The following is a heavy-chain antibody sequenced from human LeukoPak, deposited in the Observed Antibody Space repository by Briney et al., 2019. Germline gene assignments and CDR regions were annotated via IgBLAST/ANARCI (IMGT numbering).Heavy chain of an antibody. CDR1: GGSISSSSYY. CDR2: IYYSGST. J-gene: IGHJ6*02. CDR3: ARVWSSSSFYYYYGMDV. V-gene: IGHV4-39*07. D-gene: IGHD6-13*01. Sequence: SETLSLTCTVSGGSISSSSYYWGWIRQPPGKGLEWIGSIYYSGSTYYNPSLKSRVTISVDTSKNQFSLKLSSVTAADTAVYYCARVWSSSSFYYYYGMDVWGQGTTVTVSS.